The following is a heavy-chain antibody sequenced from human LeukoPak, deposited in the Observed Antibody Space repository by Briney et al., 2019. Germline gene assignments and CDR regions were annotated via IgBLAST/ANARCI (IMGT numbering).Heavy chain of an antibody. CDR2: INHSGST. CDR1: GGSFSGYY. D-gene: IGHD6-19*01. V-gene: IGHV4-34*01. J-gene: IGHJ3*02. CDR3: ATTYSSGWYYHDAFDI. Sequence: SETLSLTCAVYGGSFSGYYCSWVRQPPGKWLEWIGEINHSGSTNYNPSLKSRVTISVDTSKNQFSLKLSSVAAADTAVYYCATTYSSGWYYHDAFDIWGQGTMVTVSS.